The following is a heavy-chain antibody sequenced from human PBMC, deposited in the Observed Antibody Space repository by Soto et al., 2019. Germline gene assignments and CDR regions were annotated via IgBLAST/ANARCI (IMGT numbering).Heavy chain of an antibody. D-gene: IGHD2-2*01. CDR3: ARDTFLCPTCFDY. CDR2: INAGNGNT. CDR1: GYTFTSYA. V-gene: IGHV1-3*01. Sequence: GASVKVSFKASGYTFTSYAMHWLRQAPGQRLEWMGWINAGNGNTKYSQKFQGRVTITRDTSASTAYMELSSLRSEDTAVYYCARDTFLCPTCFDYWGQGTLVTVSS. J-gene: IGHJ4*02.